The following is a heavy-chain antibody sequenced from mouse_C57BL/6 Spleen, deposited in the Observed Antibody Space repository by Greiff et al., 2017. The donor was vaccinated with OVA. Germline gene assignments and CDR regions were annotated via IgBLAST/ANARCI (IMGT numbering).Heavy chain of an antibody. D-gene: IGHD1-1*01. CDR3: ARVSHYDYGSSLDY. CDR1: GYTFTSYW. J-gene: IGHJ2*01. V-gene: IGHV1-50*01. CDR2: IDPSDSYT. Sequence: QVQLQQPGAELVKPGASVKLSCKASGYTFTSYWMQWVKQRPGQGLEWIGEIDPSDSYTNYNQKFKGKATLTVATSSSTAYMQLSSRTSEDSAVYYWARVSHYDYGSSLDYWGQGTTLTVSS.